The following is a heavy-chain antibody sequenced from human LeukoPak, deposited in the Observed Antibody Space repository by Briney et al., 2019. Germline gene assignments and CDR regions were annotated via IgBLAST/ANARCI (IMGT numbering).Heavy chain of an antibody. V-gene: IGHV4-59*01. CDR1: GGSISSYY. D-gene: IGHD6-19*01. J-gene: IGHJ3*02. CDR3: ASTKQWLAFDI. Sequence: PSETLSLTCTVSGGSISSYYWSWIRQPPGKGLEWIGYIYYSGSTNYNPSLKSRVTISVDTSKNQFSLKLSSMTAADTAVYYCASTKQWLAFDIWGQGTTVTVSS. CDR2: IYYSGST.